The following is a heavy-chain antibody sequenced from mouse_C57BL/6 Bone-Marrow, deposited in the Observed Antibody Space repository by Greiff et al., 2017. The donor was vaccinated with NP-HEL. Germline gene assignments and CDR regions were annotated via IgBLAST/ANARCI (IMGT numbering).Heavy chain of an antibody. CDR2: ISNLAYSI. J-gene: IGHJ1*03. CDR3: ARRRYYGSSAYFDV. CDR1: GFTFSDYG. Sequence: EVQLVESGGGLVQPGGSLKLSCAASGFTFSDYGMAWVRQAPRKGPEWVAFISNLAYSIYYADTVTGRFTISRENAKNTLYLEMSSLRSEDTAMYYCARRRYYGSSAYFDVWGTGTTVTVSS. V-gene: IGHV5-15*04. D-gene: IGHD1-1*01.